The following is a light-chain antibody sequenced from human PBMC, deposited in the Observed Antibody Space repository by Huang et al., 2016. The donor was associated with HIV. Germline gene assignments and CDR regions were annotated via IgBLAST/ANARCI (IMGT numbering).Light chain of an antibody. Sequence: DIQMTQSPSSLSASVGDRVTITCRASQSIRSYLNWYQQKPGTAPKVLIYAATSLQSGVPSRFSGSGAGTDFTLTINNLQPEGSATYYCLQTYITPLTFGQGTKLEIK. J-gene: IGKJ2*01. CDR1: QSIRSY. CDR3: LQTYITPLT. V-gene: IGKV1-39*01. CDR2: AAT.